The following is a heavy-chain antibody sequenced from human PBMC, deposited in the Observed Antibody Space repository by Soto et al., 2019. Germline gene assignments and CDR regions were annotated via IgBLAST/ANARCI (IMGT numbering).Heavy chain of an antibody. D-gene: IGHD2-2*01. CDR1: GFTFGDYA. CDR2: IRSKAYGGTT. J-gene: IGHJ3*02. CDR3: TRFPQDIVVVPAARSAFDI. Sequence: GGSLRLSCTASGFTFGDYAMSWFRQAPGKGLEWVGFIRSKAYGGTTEYAASVKGRFTISRDDSKSIAYLQMNSLKTEDTAVYYCTRFPQDIVVVPAARSAFDIWGQGTIVTVSS. V-gene: IGHV3-49*03.